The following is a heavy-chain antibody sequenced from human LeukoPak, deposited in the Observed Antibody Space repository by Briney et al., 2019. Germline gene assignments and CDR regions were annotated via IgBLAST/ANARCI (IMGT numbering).Heavy chain of an antibody. D-gene: IGHD1-14*01. CDR2: INLYNGAT. CDR3: ASWAGGNEPVASFDY. CDR1: GYSFTAYY. J-gene: IGHJ4*02. Sequence: ASVKLSCKPTGYSFTAYYIFWMRQAPGQGLECMGWINLYNGATKYVQRFQSRVTMTRDTSISTAYLELSRLRSDDTATYYCASWAGGNEPVASFDYWGQGTLVTVSS. V-gene: IGHV1-2*02.